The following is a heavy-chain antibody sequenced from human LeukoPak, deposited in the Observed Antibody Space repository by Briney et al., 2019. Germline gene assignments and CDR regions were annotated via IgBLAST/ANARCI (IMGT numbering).Heavy chain of an antibody. CDR2: IYYSGST. V-gene: IGHV4-30-4*08. J-gene: IGHJ4*02. CDR3: AREDDSSGYFDY. D-gene: IGHD3-22*01. CDR1: GGSISSGDYY. Sequence: SETLSLTCTVSGGSISSGDYYWSWIRQPPGKGLERIGYIYYSGSTYYNPSLKSRVTISVDTSKNQFSLKLSSVTAADTAVYYCAREDDSSGYFDYWGQGTLVTVSS.